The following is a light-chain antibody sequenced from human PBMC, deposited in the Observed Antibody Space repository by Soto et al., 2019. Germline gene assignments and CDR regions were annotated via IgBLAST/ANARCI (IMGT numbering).Light chain of an antibody. CDR3: QQVKSYPRT. Sequence: DIHLTQSPSSLSASVGDRVTITCRASQAITNNLAWYQQKPGNPPRLLIYEESTLHSGVPSRFSGRKVGTQFLLTIVSLQPEDFATYYCQQVKSYPRTFGGGTKVEIK. CDR1: QAITNN. J-gene: IGKJ4*01. CDR2: EES. V-gene: IGKV1-9*01.